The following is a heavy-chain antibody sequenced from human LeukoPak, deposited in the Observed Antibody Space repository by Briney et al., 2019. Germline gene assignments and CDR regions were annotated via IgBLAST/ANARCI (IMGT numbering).Heavy chain of an antibody. J-gene: IGHJ4*02. D-gene: IGHD3-9*01. V-gene: IGHV3-49*04. CDR3: TRGDYDILTGQT. Sequence: GRSLRLSCTASGFTIGDYAMSWVRQAPGKGLEWVGFIRSKAYGGTTEYAASVKGRFTVSRDDSKSIAYLQMNSLKTEDTAVYYCTRGDYDILTGQTWGQGTLVTVSS. CDR1: GFTIGDYA. CDR2: IRSKAYGGTT.